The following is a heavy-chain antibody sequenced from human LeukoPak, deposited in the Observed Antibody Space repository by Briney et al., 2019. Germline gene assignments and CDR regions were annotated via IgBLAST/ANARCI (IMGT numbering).Heavy chain of an antibody. Sequence: ASVKVSCKTSGYTFTGYYMHWVRQAPGQGLEWMGWINPNSGGTNYAQKFQGRVTMTRDTSISTAYMELSRLRSDDTAVYYCARVRWEPSYYKVLYYFDYWGQGTLVTVSS. CDR3: ARVRWEPSYYKVLYYFDY. D-gene: IGHD1-26*01. V-gene: IGHV1-2*02. CDR1: GYTFTGYY. CDR2: INPNSGGT. J-gene: IGHJ4*02.